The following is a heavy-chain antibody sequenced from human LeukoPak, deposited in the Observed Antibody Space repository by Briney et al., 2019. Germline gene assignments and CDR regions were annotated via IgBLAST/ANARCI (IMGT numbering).Heavy chain of an antibody. V-gene: IGHV3-33*06. CDR3: AKDRTYYYDSSGYF. J-gene: IGHJ4*02. D-gene: IGHD3-22*01. Sequence: GGSLRLSCAASGFTFSTYGMHWVRQAPGTGLEWVAIIWYDGSNKYYVDSVKGRFTISRDNSKNTLYLQMSNLRAEDTAVYYCAKDRTYYYDSSGYFWGQGTLVTLSS. CDR2: IWYDGSNK. CDR1: GFTFSTYG.